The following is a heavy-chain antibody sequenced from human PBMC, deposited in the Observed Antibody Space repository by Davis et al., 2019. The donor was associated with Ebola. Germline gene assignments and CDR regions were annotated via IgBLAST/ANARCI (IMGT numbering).Heavy chain of an antibody. Sequence: ESLKISCAVYGGSFSGYYWSWIRQPPGKGLEWIGYIYYTGSTNYNPSLKSRVTISVDTSKNQFSLKLSSVTAADTAVYYCARGEYRSSSLNFDYWGQGTLVTVSS. CDR3: ARGEYRSSSLNFDY. J-gene: IGHJ4*02. D-gene: IGHD6-6*01. CDR2: IYYTGST. V-gene: IGHV4-59*01. CDR1: GGSFSGYY.